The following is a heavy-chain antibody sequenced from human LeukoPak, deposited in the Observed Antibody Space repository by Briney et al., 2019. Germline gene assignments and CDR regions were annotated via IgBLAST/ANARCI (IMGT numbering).Heavy chain of an antibody. V-gene: IGHV3-53*01. D-gene: IGHD4-23*01. CDR2: IYSGGST. CDR3: ASASGGNSFFDY. CDR1: GLTFSSNY. J-gene: IGHJ4*02. Sequence: GGSLRLSCVVSGLTFSSNYMSWVRQAPGKGLECVSVIYSGGSTYYADSVKGRFTISRDNSKNTLYLQMNSLRAEDTAVYYCASASGGNSFFDYWGQGTLVTVSS.